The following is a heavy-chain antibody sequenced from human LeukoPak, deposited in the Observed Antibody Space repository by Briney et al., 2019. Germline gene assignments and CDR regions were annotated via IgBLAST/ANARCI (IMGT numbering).Heavy chain of an antibody. V-gene: IGHV4-59*01. CDR2: IYYSGST. CDR3: ARDLIDYYYGMDV. D-gene: IGHD3-22*01. CDR1: GGPISSYY. J-gene: IGHJ6*02. Sequence: SETLSLTCTVSGGPISSYYWSWIRQPPGKGLEWIGYIYYSGSTNYNPSLKSRVTISVDTSKNQFSLKLSSVTAADTAVYYCARDLIDYYYGMDVWGQGTTVTVSS.